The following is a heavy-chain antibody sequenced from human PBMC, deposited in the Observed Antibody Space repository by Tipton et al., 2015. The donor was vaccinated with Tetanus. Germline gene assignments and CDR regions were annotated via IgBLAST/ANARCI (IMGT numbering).Heavy chain of an antibody. CDR2: NSGYNGNT. V-gene: IGHV1-18*01. CDR1: GYTFTNYG. D-gene: IGHD6-19*01. CDR3: ARLVRQWLVPEDY. Sequence: QSGPEVKKPGASVEVSCKASGYTFTNYGINWVRQAPGQGLEWMGWNSGYNGNTNYAQKLQGRVTMTTDTSTNTAYMELRSLRSDDTAVYYCARLVRQWLVPEDYWGQGTLVTVSS. J-gene: IGHJ4*02.